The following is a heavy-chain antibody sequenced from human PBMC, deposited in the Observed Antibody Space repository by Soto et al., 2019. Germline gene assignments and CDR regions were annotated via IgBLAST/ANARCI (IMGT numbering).Heavy chain of an antibody. CDR2: ISAHNGNT. V-gene: IGHV1-18*01. CDR1: GYAFTTYG. CDR3: ARGRYGDY. D-gene: IGHD1-1*01. J-gene: IGHJ4*02. Sequence: QVHLVQSGAEVKKPGASVKVSCKGSGYAFTTYGITWVRQAPGQGLEWMGWISAHNGNTNYAQKLQGRVTVTRDTSTSTVYMELRILRSDDTAVYYCARGRYGDYWGQGALVTVSS.